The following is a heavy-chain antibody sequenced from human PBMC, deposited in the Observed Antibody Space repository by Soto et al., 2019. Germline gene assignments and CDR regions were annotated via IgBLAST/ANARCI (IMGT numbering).Heavy chain of an antibody. CDR2: ISYDGSNK. D-gene: IGHD3-22*01. Sequence: GGSLRLSCAASGFSFSSYAMHWVRQAPGKGLEWVAVISYDGSNKYYTDSVKGRFTISRDNSKNTLYLQMNSLRAEDTAVYYCARDKDSSGYFYPFTFDYWGQGTLVTVS. V-gene: IGHV3-30-3*01. CDR3: ARDKDSSGYFYPFTFDY. J-gene: IGHJ4*02. CDR1: GFSFSSYA.